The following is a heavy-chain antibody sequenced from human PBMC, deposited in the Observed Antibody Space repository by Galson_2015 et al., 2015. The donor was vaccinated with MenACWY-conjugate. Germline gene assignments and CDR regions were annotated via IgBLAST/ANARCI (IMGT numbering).Heavy chain of an antibody. CDR2: INAGNGNT. CDR1: GYTFTSYA. V-gene: IGHV1-3*01. CDR3: ASSDGSGSYLSYYYYGMDV. J-gene: IGHJ6*02. D-gene: IGHD3-10*01. Sequence: SVKVSCKASGYTFTSYAMHWVRQAPGQRLEWMGWINAGNGNTKYSQKFQGRVTITRDTSASTAYMELSSLRSEDTAAYYCASSDGSGSYLSYYYYGMDVWGQGTTVTVSS.